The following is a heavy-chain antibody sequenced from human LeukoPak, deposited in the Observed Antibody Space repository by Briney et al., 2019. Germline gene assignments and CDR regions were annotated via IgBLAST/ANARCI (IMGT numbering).Heavy chain of an antibody. CDR3: ARVSRGAAGEYFQH. CDR1: GGTFSSYA. Sequence: SVKVSCKASGGTFSSYAISWVRQAPGQGLEWMGRIIPILGIANYAQKFQGRVTITADKSTSTAYMELSSLRSEDTAVYYCARVSRGAAGEYFQHWGQGTLVTVSS. V-gene: IGHV1-69*04. CDR2: IIPILGIA. J-gene: IGHJ1*01. D-gene: IGHD6-13*01.